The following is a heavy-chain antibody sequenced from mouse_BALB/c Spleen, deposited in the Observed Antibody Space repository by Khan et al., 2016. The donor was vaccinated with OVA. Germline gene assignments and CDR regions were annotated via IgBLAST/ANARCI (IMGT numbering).Heavy chain of an antibody. V-gene: IGHV9-3-1*01. CDR1: GYTLTNYG. J-gene: IGHJ3*01. CDR2: INTYTGEA. D-gene: IGHD2-1*01. Sequence: LVESGPELKKPGETVKISCKASGYTLTNYGMNWVKQAPGTGLKWMGWINTYTGEATYADDFKGRFAFSLETSASTAYLQINNLKNEDTATYFCSRSNGNYWFAYWGQGTLVTVSA. CDR3: SRSNGNYWFAY.